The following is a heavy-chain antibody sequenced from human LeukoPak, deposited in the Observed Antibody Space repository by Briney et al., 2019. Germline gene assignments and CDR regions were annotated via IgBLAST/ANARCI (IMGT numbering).Heavy chain of an antibody. J-gene: IGHJ4*02. V-gene: IGHV1-18*01. Sequence: ASVTVSCKASGYTFTSYGISWVRQAPGQGLEWMGWISAYNGNTNYAQKLQGRVTMTTDTSTSTAYMELRSLRSDDAAVYYCARDYDFWSGYFVDYWGQGTLVTVSS. CDR1: GYTFTSYG. CDR2: ISAYNGNT. D-gene: IGHD3-3*01. CDR3: ARDYDFWSGYFVDY.